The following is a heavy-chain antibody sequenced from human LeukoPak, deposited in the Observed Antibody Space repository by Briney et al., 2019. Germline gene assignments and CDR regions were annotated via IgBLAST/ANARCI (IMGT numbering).Heavy chain of an antibody. CDR2: IYYSGST. V-gene: IGHV4-59*01. CDR1: GGSISSYY. J-gene: IGHJ4*02. CDR3: ARVGRWGTTGAIDY. Sequence: SETLSLTCTVSGGSISSYYWSWIRQPPGKGLEWIGYIYYSGSTNYNPSLKSRVTISVDTSKNQFSLKLSSVTAADTAVYYCARVGRWGTTGAIDYWGQGTLVTVSS. D-gene: IGHD4-17*01.